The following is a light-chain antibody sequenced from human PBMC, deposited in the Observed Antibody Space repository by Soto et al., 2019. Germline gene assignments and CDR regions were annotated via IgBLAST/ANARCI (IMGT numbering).Light chain of an antibody. Sequence: EIVMTQSPATLSVSPGERATLSCRAIESVSSSYLAWYQQKPGQAPRLLIYGASTRATGIPARFSGSGSGTEFTLTISGLQSEDFAVYYCQQYNNWPPWTFGQGTKVDIK. V-gene: IGKV3-15*01. CDR2: GAS. CDR1: ESVSSSY. CDR3: QQYNNWPPWT. J-gene: IGKJ1*01.